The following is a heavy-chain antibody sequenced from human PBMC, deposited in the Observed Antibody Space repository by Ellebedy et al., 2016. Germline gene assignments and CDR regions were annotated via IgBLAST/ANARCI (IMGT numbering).Heavy chain of an antibody. CDR2: ISGSGGST. CDR1: GFTFSSYA. CDR3: ARDMMYGDYQTFDY. V-gene: IGHV3-23*01. D-gene: IGHD4-17*01. J-gene: IGHJ4*02. Sequence: GESLKISCAASGFTFSSYAMSWVRQAPGKGLEWVSAISGSGGSTYYADSVKGRFTISRDNSKNTLYLQMNSLRAEDTAVYYCARDMMYGDYQTFDYWGQGTLVTVSS.